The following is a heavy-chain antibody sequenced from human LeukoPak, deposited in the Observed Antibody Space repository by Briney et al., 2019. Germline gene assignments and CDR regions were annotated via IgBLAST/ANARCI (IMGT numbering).Heavy chain of an antibody. CDR1: GYTLTHLY. J-gene: IGHJ4*02. Sequence: ASVKVSCKASGYTLTHLYMHWVRQAPGQGLEWMGWINPNTGETNYAQESRGRVTMTRDTSLNTAYMELSWLTSDDTAVFFCARGGYSSSLYDYWGQGTLVTVSS. D-gene: IGHD6-13*01. CDR3: ARGGYSSSLYDY. V-gene: IGHV1-2*02. CDR2: INPNTGET.